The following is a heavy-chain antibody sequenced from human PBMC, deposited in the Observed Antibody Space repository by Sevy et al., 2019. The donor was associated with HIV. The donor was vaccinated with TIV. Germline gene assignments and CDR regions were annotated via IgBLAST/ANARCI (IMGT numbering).Heavy chain of an antibody. Sequence: SETLSLTCTVSGGSISSYYWSWIRQPAGKGLEWIGRIYTSGSTNYNPSLKSRVTMSVDTSKNQFSLKLSSVTAADTAVYYWARDVPYNWNYAWFDPWGQGTLVTVSS. J-gene: IGHJ5*02. CDR1: GGSISSYY. V-gene: IGHV4-4*07. D-gene: IGHD1-7*01. CDR2: IYTSGST. CDR3: ARDVPYNWNYAWFDP.